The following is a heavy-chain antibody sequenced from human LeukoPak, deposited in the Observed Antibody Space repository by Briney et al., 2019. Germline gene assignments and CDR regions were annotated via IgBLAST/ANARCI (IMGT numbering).Heavy chain of an antibody. V-gene: IGHV3-48*01. Sequence: GGSLRLSCAASEFTFSSYSMNWVRQAPGKGLEWVSYITNSGNSKSYADSVKGRFTISRDNSKNTLYLQMNSLRAEDTAVYYCARDGLKWEPLYYFDYWGQGTLVTVSS. J-gene: IGHJ4*02. CDR1: EFTFSSYS. CDR2: ITNSGNSK. CDR3: ARDGLKWEPLYYFDY. D-gene: IGHD1-26*01.